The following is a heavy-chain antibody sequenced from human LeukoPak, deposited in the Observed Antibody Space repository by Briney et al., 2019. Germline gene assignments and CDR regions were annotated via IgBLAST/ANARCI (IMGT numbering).Heavy chain of an antibody. CDR1: GLPFSFYA. D-gene: IGHD7-27*01. V-gene: IGHV3-23*01. CDR3: AKVNGGSRCFDY. J-gene: IGHJ4*02. Sequence: GGPLTLPCAACGLPFSFYAKMWPPQAPGEGVVCVSLICSNGVNTYYAASVRGGCTISRDNSKNTLYVQMNSLRAEDTAVYHCAKVNGGSRCFDYWGQGTLVAVSS. CDR2: ICSNGVNT.